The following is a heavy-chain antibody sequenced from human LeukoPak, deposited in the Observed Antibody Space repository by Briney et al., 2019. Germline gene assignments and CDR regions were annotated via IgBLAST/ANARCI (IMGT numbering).Heavy chain of an antibody. V-gene: IGHV1-24*01. D-gene: IGHD2-15*01. CDR1: GYTLTELS. CDR3: ETSPFYCGGGTCPNSFDY. CDR2: FDPEDGET. J-gene: IGHJ4*02. Sequence: ASVKVSCKVSGYTLTELSMHWVRQAPGKGLEWMGGFDPEDGETIYAQKFQGRVTMTEDTSTDTAYMELSSLRSEDTAVYYCETSPFYCGGGTCPNSFDYWGKGTLATVSS.